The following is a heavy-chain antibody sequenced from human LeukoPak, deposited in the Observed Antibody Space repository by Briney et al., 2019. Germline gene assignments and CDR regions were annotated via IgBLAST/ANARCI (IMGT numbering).Heavy chain of an antibody. D-gene: IGHD6-13*01. Sequence: GGSLRLSCAASGFTFSSYSMNWVRQAPGKGLEWVSSISSSSSYIYYADSVKGRFTISRDNAKNSLYLQMNSLRAEDTAVYYCARDGYSSSWYGYYYYMDVWGKGTTVTVSS. CDR2: ISSSSSYI. V-gene: IGHV3-21*01. CDR1: GFTFSSYS. J-gene: IGHJ6*03. CDR3: ARDGYSSSWYGYYYYMDV.